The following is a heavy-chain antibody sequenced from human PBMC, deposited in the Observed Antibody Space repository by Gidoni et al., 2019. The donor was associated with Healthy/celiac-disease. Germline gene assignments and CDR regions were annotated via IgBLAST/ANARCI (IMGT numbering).Heavy chain of an antibody. J-gene: IGHJ4*02. Sequence: WVSAISGSGGSTYYADSVKGRFTISRDNSKNTLYLQMNSLRAEDTAVYYCAKDKTYYYDSSGYNPDYWGQGTLVTVSS. D-gene: IGHD3-22*01. CDR3: AKDKTYYYDSSGYNPDY. V-gene: IGHV3-23*01. CDR2: ISGSGGST.